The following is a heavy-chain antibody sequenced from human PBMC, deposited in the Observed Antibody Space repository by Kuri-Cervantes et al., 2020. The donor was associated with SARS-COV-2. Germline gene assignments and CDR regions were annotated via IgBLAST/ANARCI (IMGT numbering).Heavy chain of an antibody. Sequence: GGSLRLSCAASGFTFSDYDMSWVRQAPGKGLEWVSSISSSSSYIYYADSVKGRFTISRDNAKNSLYLQMNSLRAEDTAVYYCARSISSGWSFDYWGQGTLVTVSS. CDR3: ARSISSGWSFDY. V-gene: IGHV3-21*01. CDR2: ISSSSSYI. D-gene: IGHD6-19*01. J-gene: IGHJ4*02. CDR1: GFTFSDYD.